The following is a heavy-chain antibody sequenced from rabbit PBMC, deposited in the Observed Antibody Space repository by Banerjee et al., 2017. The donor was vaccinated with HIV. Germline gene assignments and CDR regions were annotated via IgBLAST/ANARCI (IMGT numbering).Heavy chain of an antibody. V-gene: IGHV1S40*01. CDR3: ARDYIGYGYASDL. CDR1: GFSFSSSYW. D-gene: IGHD6-1*01. CDR2: IDAGSSGST. J-gene: IGHJ6*01. Sequence: QSLEESGGDLVKPGASLTLTCTASGFSFSSSYWICWVRQAPGKGLEWIACIDAGSSGSTYYANWAKGRFTISKTSSTTVTLQMTSLTAADTATYFCARDYIGYGYASDLWGPGTLVTVS.